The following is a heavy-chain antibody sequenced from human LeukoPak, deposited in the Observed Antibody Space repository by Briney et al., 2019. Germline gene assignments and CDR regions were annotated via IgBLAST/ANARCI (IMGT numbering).Heavy chain of an antibody. CDR1: GYTFTDYY. CDR3: ASGFWSSYYTGAY. CDR2: ISPNSGGT. D-gene: IGHD3-3*01. Sequence: GASVKVSCKASGYTFTDYYIHWVRQAPGQGLEWMGWISPNSGGTNYAQKFQGRVTMTRDTSISTAYMELNRLRSDDTAVYYCASGFWSSYYTGAYWGQGTLVTVSS. V-gene: IGHV1-2*02. J-gene: IGHJ4*02.